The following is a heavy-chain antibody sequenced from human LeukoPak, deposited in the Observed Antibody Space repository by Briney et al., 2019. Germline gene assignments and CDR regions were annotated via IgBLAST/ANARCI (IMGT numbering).Heavy chain of an antibody. CDR1: GFTFSSYS. Sequence: GGSLRLSCAASGFTFSSYSMNWVRHAPGKGLECVSYIISSSSTIYYAASVKGRFTISRENAKNSLYLQMNSLRAEDTAVYYCAREGGTYDAFDIWGQGTMVTVSS. D-gene: IGHD3-16*01. V-gene: IGHV3-48*01. CDR2: IISSSSTI. CDR3: AREGGTYDAFDI. J-gene: IGHJ3*02.